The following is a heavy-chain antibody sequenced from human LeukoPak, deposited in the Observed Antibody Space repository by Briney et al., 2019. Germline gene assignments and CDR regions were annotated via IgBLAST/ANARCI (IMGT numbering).Heavy chain of an antibody. V-gene: IGHV3-74*01. CDR3: AGPGSYGSGSSPN. J-gene: IGHJ4*02. CDR1: GFTFSSYW. Sequence: GGSLRLSCAASGFTFSSYWMHWVRQAPGKGLVWVSRINSDGSSTSYADSVKGRFTISRDNAKNTLYLQMNSLRAEDTAVYYCAGPGSYGSGSSPNWGQGTLVTVSS. D-gene: IGHD3-10*01. CDR2: INSDGSST.